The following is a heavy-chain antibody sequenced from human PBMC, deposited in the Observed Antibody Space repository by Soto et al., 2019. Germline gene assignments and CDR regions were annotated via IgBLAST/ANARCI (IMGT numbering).Heavy chain of an antibody. V-gene: IGHV4-34*01. D-gene: IGHD3-10*01. CDR2: INHSGST. J-gene: IGHJ4*02. Sequence: QVLLQQWGAGLLKPSETLSLTCAVYGGSFSDFYWTWIRQPPGKGLEWIGEINHSGSTNSNPSLKSRVTISVDTSKSQFSLKLSSVTAADTAVYYCARGDLGGRGNDFWGQGTLVTVSS. CDR1: GGSFSDFY. CDR3: ARGDLGGRGNDF.